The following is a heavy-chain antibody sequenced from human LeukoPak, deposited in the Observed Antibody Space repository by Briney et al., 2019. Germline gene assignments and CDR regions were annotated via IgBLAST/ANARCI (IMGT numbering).Heavy chain of an antibody. Sequence: PGRSLRLSCAASGFSFKDYYFSWIRQAPGKGLERVSFINVNGGAIYYVDFVKGRFTISRDNAKSSLYLEMNSLRVEDTAVYYCARGPRILAAGSYYFDYWGQGSLVTVSS. CDR2: INVNGGAI. CDR3: ARGPRILAAGSYYFDY. J-gene: IGHJ4*02. CDR1: GFSFKDYY. V-gene: IGHV3-11*01. D-gene: IGHD6-13*01.